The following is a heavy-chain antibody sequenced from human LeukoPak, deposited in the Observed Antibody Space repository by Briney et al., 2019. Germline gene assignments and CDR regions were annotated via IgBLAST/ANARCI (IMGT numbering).Heavy chain of an antibody. J-gene: IGHJ4*02. V-gene: IGHV3-7*01. CDR2: IKQDGSEK. Sequence: PGGSLRLSCAASGFTFSSYAMSWVRQAPGKGLEWVANIKQDGSEKYYVDSVKGRFTISRDNAKNSLYLQMNSLRAEDTAVYYCARGVTMGDYWGQGTLVTVSS. CDR1: GFTFSSYA. D-gene: IGHD3-3*01. CDR3: ARGVTMGDY.